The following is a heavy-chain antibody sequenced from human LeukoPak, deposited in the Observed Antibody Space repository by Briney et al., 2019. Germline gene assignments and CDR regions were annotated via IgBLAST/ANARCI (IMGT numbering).Heavy chain of an antibody. CDR3: ARGRYYGMDV. CDR2: INSDGSIT. CDR1: GFTLSTFW. V-gene: IGHV3-74*03. J-gene: IGHJ6*02. Sequence: GGSLRLSCAASGFTLSTFWMHWVRQAPGKGLVWVSGINSDGSITTYADSVKGRFTISRDNAENTLYLQMNSLRAEDTAVYYCARGRYYGMDVWGQGTTVTVSS.